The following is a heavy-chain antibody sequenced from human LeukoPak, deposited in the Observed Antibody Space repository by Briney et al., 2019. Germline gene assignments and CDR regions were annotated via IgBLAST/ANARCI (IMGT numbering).Heavy chain of an antibody. CDR2: INAGNGNT. D-gene: IGHD2/OR15-2a*01. CDR1: GYTFTSYA. Sequence: ASVKVSCKASGYTFTSYAMHWVRQAPGQRLEWMGWINAGNGNTKYSQKFQGRVTITRDTSASTAYMELSSLRSEDTAVYYCARDGRPWSTSGYFDFWGQGTLVTVSS. J-gene: IGHJ4*02. V-gene: IGHV1-3*01. CDR3: ARDGRPWSTSGYFDF.